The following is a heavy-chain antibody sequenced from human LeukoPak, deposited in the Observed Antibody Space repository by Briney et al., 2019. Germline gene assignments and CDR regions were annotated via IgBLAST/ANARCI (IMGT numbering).Heavy chain of an antibody. D-gene: IGHD1/OR15-1a*01. CDR2: IYYSGST. CDR3: VRDVEELVT. CDR1: GGSISSYY. V-gene: IGHV4-59*01. J-gene: IGHJ5*02. Sequence: SETLSLTCTVSGGSISSYYWSWIRQPPGKGLEWIGYIYYSGSTNYNPSLKSRVTISVDTSKNQFSLKLSSVTAADTAVYYCVRDVEELVTWGQGTLVTVSS.